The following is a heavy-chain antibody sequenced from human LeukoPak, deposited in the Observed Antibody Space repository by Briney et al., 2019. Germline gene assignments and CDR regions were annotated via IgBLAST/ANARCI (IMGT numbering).Heavy chain of an antibody. CDR2: IKQDGSEK. V-gene: IGHV3-7*01. CDR1: GSTFSSYW. CDR3: ARGGVVVVSY. D-gene: IGHD3-22*01. J-gene: IGHJ4*02. Sequence: GGSLRLSCAASGSTFSSYWMSWVRQAPGKGLEWVANIKQDGSEKYYVDSVKGRFTISRDNAKNSLYLQMNSLRAEDTAVYYCARGGVVVVSYWGQGTLVTVSS.